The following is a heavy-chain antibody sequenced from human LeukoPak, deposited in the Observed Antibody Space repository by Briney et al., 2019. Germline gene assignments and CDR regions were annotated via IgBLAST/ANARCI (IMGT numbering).Heavy chain of an antibody. CDR2: ISYDGSNK. V-gene: IGHV3-30*18. Sequence: GGSLRLSCAASGFTFSSYWMHWVRQAPGKGLEWVAIISYDGSNKYYTDSVKGRFTISRDNSKNTLYLQMNSLRAEDTAVYYCAKVSLRWWGYVDYWGQGTLVTVSS. J-gene: IGHJ4*02. CDR3: AKVSLRWWGYVDY. D-gene: IGHD4-23*01. CDR1: GFTFSSYW.